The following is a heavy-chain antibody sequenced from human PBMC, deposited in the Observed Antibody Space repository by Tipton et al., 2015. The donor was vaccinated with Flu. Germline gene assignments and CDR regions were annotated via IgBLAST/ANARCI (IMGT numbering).Heavy chain of an antibody. CDR2: IYYSGST. D-gene: IGHD3-22*01. V-gene: IGHV4-31*03. CDR3: AREEDYYDSSGPISLFYY. J-gene: IGHJ4*02. CDR1: GGSISSGGYY. Sequence: TLSLTCTVSGGSISSGGYYWSWIRQHPGKGLEWIGYIYYSGSTYYNPSLKSRVTISVDTSKNQFSLKLSSVTAADTAVYYCAREEDYYDSSGPISLFYYWGQGTLVTVSS.